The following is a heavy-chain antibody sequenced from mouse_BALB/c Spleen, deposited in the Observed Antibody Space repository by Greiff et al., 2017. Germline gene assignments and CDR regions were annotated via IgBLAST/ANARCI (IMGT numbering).Heavy chain of an antibody. CDR1: GFTFSSYA. J-gene: IGHJ4*01. Sequence: VQLKESGGGLVKPGGSLKLSCAASGFTFSSYAMSWVRQTPEKRLEWVASISSGGSTYYPDSVKGRFTISRDNARNILYLQMSSLRSEDTAMYYCARASITTVVGYYAMDYWGQGTSVTVSS. D-gene: IGHD1-1*01. CDR3: ARASITTVVGYYAMDY. V-gene: IGHV5-6-5*01. CDR2: ISSGGST.